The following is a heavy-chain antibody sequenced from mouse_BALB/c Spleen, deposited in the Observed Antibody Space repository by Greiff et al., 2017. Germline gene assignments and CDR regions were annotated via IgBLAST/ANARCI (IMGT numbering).Heavy chain of an antibody. J-gene: IGHJ1*01. CDR3: ARGGPYGDWYFDV. Sequence: EVQLVESGAELVKPGASVKLSCTASGFNIKDTYMHWVKQRPEQGLEWIGRIDPANGNTKYDPKFQGKATITADTSSNTAYLQLSSLTSEDTAVYYGARGGPYGDWYFDVWGAGTTVTVSS. CDR2: IDPANGNT. V-gene: IGHV14-3*02. CDR1: GFNIKDTY. D-gene: IGHD1-1*01.